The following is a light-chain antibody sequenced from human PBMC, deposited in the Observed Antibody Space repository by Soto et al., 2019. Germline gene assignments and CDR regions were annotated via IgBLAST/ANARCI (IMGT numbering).Light chain of an antibody. CDR3: SSYAGTSTFVL. Sequence: QSALTQPASVSGSPGHSISISCTGSSSDVGRYNLVSWYQHHPGKAPKLIIYGASKRPSGVSDRISGSKSGNTASLTISGLQAEDEADYYCSSYAGTSTFVLFGGGTKLTVL. J-gene: IGLJ2*01. V-gene: IGLV2-23*01. CDR2: GAS. CDR1: SSDVGRYNL.